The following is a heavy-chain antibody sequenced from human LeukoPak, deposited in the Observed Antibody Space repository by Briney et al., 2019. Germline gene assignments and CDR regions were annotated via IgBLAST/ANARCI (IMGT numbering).Heavy chain of an antibody. D-gene: IGHD6-19*01. J-gene: IGHJ3*02. V-gene: IGHV1-3*01. CDR1: GYTFTSYA. Sequence: ASVKVSCKASGYTFTSYAMHWVRQAPGQRLEWMGWINAGNGNTKYSQKFQGRVTITRDTSASTAYMELSSLRPEDTAVYYCARSSPASFRPYSIGWDINAFDIWGQGTMVTVSS. CDR3: ARSSPASFRPYSIGWDINAFDI. CDR2: INAGNGNT.